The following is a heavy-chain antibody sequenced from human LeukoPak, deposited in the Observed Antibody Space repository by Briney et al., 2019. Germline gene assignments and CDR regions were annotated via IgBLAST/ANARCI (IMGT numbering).Heavy chain of an antibody. CDR1: GFTFSSYG. Sequence: GGSLRLSCAASGFTFSSYGMHWVRQAPGKGLEWVAFIRYDGSNKDYANSVKGRFTISRDNSKNTLYLQMNSLRDEDTAVYYCARELAAWGQGTLVTVSS. CDR3: ARELAA. J-gene: IGHJ4*02. V-gene: IGHV3-30*02. CDR2: IRYDGSNK. D-gene: IGHD6-13*01.